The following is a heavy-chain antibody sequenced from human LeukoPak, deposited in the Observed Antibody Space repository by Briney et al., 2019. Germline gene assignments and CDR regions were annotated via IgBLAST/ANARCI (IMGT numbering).Heavy chain of an antibody. CDR1: GGSISSSSYY. J-gene: IGHJ4*02. V-gene: IGHV4-39*01. Sequence: PSETLSLTCTVSGGSISSSSYYWGWIRQPPGTGLEWIGSIYYSGNTYYNPSLKSRVTISIDTSKNQFSLKLSPVTAADTAVYYCANSANYGGNSGYFDYWGQGTLVTVSS. CDR2: IYYSGNT. D-gene: IGHD4-23*01. CDR3: ANSANYGGNSGYFDY.